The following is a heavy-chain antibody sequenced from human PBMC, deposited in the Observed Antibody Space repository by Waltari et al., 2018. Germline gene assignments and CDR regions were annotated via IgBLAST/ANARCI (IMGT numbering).Heavy chain of an antibody. D-gene: IGHD3-16*02. CDR2: IYHSGST. CDR1: GGSISSSNW. CDR3: ARVSMITFGGVIVDYYYYGMDV. J-gene: IGHJ6*02. Sequence: QVQLQESGPGLVKPSGTLSLTCAVSGGSISSSNWWSWVRQPPGKGLEWIGEIYHSGSTNSNPALKSRVTISVDKSKNQFSLKLSSVTAADTAVYYCARVSMITFGGVIVDYYYYGMDVWGQGTTVTVSS. V-gene: IGHV4-4*02.